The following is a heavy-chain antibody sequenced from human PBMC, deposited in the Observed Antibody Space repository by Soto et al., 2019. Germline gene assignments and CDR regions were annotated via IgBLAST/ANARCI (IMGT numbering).Heavy chain of an antibody. D-gene: IGHD6-13*01. V-gene: IGHV1-2*02. J-gene: IGHJ6*02. CDR1: GYTFTGYY. CDR3: ARDLSRAADSDGMDV. CDR2: INPNSGGT. Sequence: GASVKVSCKASGYTFTGYYMHWVRQAPGQGLEWMGWINPNSGGTNYAQKFQGRVTMTRDTSISTAYMELSRLRSDDTAVYYCARDLSRAADSDGMDVWGQGTTVTVSS.